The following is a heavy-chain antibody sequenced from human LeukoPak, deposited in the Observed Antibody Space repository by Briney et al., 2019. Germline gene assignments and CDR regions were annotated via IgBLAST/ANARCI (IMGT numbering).Heavy chain of an antibody. CDR1: GIIITSYW. Sequence: PGGSLRLSCAASGIIITSYWMSWVRQTPGKGLEWVANIKQDGSEKNYVDSVKGRFTIFRDNSKNTLYLQMNSLRAEDTAVYYCAKREWIQLWSLGAFDIWGQGTMVTVSS. CDR3: AKREWIQLWSLGAFDI. D-gene: IGHD5-18*01. J-gene: IGHJ3*02. V-gene: IGHV3-7*03. CDR2: IKQDGSEK.